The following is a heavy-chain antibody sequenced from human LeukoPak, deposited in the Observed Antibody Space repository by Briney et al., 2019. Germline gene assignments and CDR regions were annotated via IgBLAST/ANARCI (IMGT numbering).Heavy chain of an antibody. CDR3: ARTGRAVVVPAAIIVADYYYYMDV. J-gene: IGHJ6*03. V-gene: IGHV3-20*04. Sequence: GGSLRLSCAPSGFTFDDYGMRWVRQAPGRGLEWVSGMNWNGGSTGYADSVKGRFTISRDNAKNSLYLQMNSLRADDTALYYCARTGRAVVVPAAIIVADYYYYMDVWGKGTTVTVSS. CDR2: MNWNGGST. CDR1: GFTFDDYG. D-gene: IGHD2-2*02.